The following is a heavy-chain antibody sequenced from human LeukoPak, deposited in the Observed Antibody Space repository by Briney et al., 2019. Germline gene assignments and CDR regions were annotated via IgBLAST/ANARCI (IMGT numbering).Heavy chain of an antibody. CDR2: IIPIFGTA. CDR1: GGTFSSYA. V-gene: IGHV1-69*13. J-gene: IGHJ3*02. CDR3: AGNGYSYGNDAFDI. D-gene: IGHD5-18*01. Sequence: GASVKVSCKASGGTFSSYAISWVRQAPGQGLEWMGGIIPIFGTANYAQKFQGRVTITADESTSTAYMELSRLRSDDTAVYYCAGNGYSYGNDAFDIWGQGTMVTVSS.